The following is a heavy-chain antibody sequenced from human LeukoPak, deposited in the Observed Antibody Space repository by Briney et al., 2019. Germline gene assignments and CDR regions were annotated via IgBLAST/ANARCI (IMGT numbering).Heavy chain of an antibody. CDR3: ARGAGFDAFDI. D-gene: IGHD3-10*01. J-gene: IGHJ3*02. CDR1: GFIFGTYS. V-gene: IGHV3-48*04. CDR2: ISSSGSTI. Sequence: GGSLRLSCAASGFIFGTYSMNWVRQAPGKGLEWVSYISSSGSTIYYADSVKGRFTISRDNAKNSLYLQMNSLRAEDTAVYYCARGAGFDAFDIWGQGTMVTVSS.